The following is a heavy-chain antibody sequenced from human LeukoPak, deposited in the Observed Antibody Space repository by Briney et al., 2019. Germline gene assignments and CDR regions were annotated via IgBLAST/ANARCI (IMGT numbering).Heavy chain of an antibody. Sequence: PSETLSLTCAVYGGSFSGYYWSWIRQPPGKGLEWIGEINHSGSTNYNPSLKSRVTISVDTSKNQFSLKLNSVTAADTAVYYCARSSDILTGYPLDLWGQGTLVTVSS. CDR3: ARSSDILTGYPLDL. D-gene: IGHD3-9*01. CDR2: INHSGST. V-gene: IGHV4-34*01. J-gene: IGHJ5*02. CDR1: GGSFSGYY.